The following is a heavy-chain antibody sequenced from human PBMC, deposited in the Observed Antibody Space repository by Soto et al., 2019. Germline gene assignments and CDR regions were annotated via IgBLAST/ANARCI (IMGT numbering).Heavy chain of an antibody. V-gene: IGHV1-69*12. CDR1: GGTFSSYA. CDR3: ASSVAKHYYYGMDV. J-gene: IGHJ6*02. Sequence: QVQLVQSGAEVKKPGSSVKVACKASGGTFSSYAISWVRRAPGQGLEWMGGIIPIFGTANYAQKFQGRVTTTADESTSTAYMELSSLRSEDTAVYYCASSVAKHYYYGMDVWGQGTTVTVSS. D-gene: IGHD5-12*01. CDR2: IIPIFGTA.